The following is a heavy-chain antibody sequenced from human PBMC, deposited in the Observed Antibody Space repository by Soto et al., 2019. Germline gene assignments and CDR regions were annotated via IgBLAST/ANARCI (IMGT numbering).Heavy chain of an antibody. Sequence: GGPHQNLWRGFGYKIADFGRRRVIQINGKGLEWMGIIYPGDSDTRYSPSFQGQVTISADKSISTAYLQWSSVTAADTAVYYCARLGDSSGYYSCGEDYWGQGTLVTGSS. CDR2: IYPGDSDT. V-gene: IGHV5-51*01. J-gene: IGHJ4*02. CDR3: ARLGDSSGYYSCGEDY. CDR1: GYKIADFG. D-gene: IGHD3-22*01.